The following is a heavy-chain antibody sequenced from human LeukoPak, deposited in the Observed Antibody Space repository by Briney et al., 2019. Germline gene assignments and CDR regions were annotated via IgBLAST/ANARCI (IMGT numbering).Heavy chain of an antibody. D-gene: IGHD2-2*01. V-gene: IGHV3-21*04. CDR2: ISSSSSYI. CDR3: ARLSVVPAAIEY. J-gene: IGHJ4*02. Sequence: GGSLRLSCAASGFTFSSYSMNWVRQAPGKGLEWVSSISSSSSYIYYADSVKGRFTISRDNAKNSLYLQMYSLRAEDTAVYYCARLSVVPAAIEYWGQGTLVTVSS. CDR1: GFTFSSYS.